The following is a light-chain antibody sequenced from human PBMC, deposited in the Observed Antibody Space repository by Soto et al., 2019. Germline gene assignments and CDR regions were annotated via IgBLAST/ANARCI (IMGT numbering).Light chain of an antibody. Sequence: DSQLTQSPSSLSASVGDRVTITCRASQGISSYLAWYQQKPGKAPNLLIYTASTLQSGVPFRFSGSASGTQFTLVISRLQPDDFATYFCQQYYSSHPGAFGRGTKVDI. J-gene: IGKJ1*01. CDR2: TAS. V-gene: IGKV1-9*01. CDR1: QGISSY. CDR3: QQYYSSHPGA.